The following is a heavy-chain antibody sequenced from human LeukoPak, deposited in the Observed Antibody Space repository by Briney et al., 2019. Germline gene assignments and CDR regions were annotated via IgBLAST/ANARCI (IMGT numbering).Heavy chain of an antibody. CDR3: ARVAEAAAFDS. CDR1: GLSFSTYS. D-gene: IGHD6-13*01. J-gene: IGHJ4*02. CDR2: ISRNSRYI. Sequence: GGSLRLSCAASGLSFSTYSMNWVRQAPGKGLEWVSSISRNSRYIYYADSMSGRFTISRDNAKNSLYLQMNSLKPEDTAVYYCARVAEAAAFDSWGQGTLVTVSS. V-gene: IGHV3-21*06.